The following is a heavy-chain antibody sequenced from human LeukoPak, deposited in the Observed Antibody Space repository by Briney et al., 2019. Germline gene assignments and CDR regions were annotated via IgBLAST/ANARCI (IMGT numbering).Heavy chain of an antibody. V-gene: IGHV1-46*01. J-gene: IGHJ4*02. CDR3: VREDPHTYNFDF. CDR1: GYSFTSYH. D-gene: IGHD1-1*01. Sequence: GASVKVSCKTSGYSFTSYHMHWLRQAPGQGLEWVGILKSSGDTTVYAQKFQGRVTVTRDTSTSTVYMELSSLSSEDTAVYYCVREDPHTYNFDFWGPGTLVIVSS. CDR2: LKSSGDTT.